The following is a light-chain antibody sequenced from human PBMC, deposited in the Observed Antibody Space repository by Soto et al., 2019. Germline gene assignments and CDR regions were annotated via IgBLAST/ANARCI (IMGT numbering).Light chain of an antibody. J-gene: IGKJ4*01. Sequence: PGERATLSCRASQSVSSSYLAWYQQKPGQAPRLLIYGASSRATGIPDRFSGSGSGTDFTLTISRLEPEDFAVYYCQQYDSSPLTFGGGTKVDI. V-gene: IGKV3-20*01. CDR3: QQYDSSPLT. CDR2: GAS. CDR1: QSVSSSY.